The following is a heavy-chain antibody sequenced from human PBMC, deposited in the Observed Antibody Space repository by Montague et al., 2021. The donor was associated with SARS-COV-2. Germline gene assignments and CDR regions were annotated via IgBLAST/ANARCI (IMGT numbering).Heavy chain of an antibody. CDR1: GFTFSKYA. Sequence: SLRLSCAASGFTFSKYAMSWVRQAPGKGLEWVSAISGSGRSTYYADSVKGRFTISRDNSKNTLYLQMNSLRAEDTAVYYCARARGGTIFGVIGAYYGMDIWGQGTTVTVS. V-gene: IGHV3-23*01. CDR3: ARARGGTIFGVIGAYYGMDI. CDR2: ISGSGRST. D-gene: IGHD3-3*01. J-gene: IGHJ6*02.